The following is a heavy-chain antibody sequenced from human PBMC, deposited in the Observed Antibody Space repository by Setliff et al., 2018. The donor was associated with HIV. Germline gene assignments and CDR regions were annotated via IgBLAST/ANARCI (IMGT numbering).Heavy chain of an antibody. D-gene: IGHD6-13*01. CDR1: GFTFSGYW. CDR3: ARGGSNSWSPFDY. J-gene: IGHJ4*02. Sequence: GSLRLSCAASGFTFSGYWMHWVRQAPGKGLVWVSRINSVGSSTTYADSVKGRFTISRDNAKNTLYLQMNSLRAEDTAVYYCARGGSNSWSPFDYWGQGTLVTVSS. CDR2: INSVGSST. V-gene: IGHV3-74*01.